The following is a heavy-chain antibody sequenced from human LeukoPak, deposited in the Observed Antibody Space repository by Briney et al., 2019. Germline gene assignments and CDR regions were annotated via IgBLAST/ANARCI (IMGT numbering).Heavy chain of an antibody. V-gene: IGHV1-18*01. D-gene: IGHD2-15*01. Sequence: ASVKVSCKASGYTFTSYGISWVRQAPGQGLEWMGWISAYNGNTNYAQKLQGRVTMTTDTSTSTAYMELRSLRSDDTAVYYCARDRVLDCSGGSCYYYYYGMDVWGQGTTVTVSS. CDR3: ARDRVLDCSGGSCYYYYYGMDV. J-gene: IGHJ6*02. CDR2: ISAYNGNT. CDR1: GYTFTSYG.